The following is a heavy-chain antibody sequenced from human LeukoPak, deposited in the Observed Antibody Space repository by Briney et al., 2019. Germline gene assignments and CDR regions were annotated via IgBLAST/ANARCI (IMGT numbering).Heavy chain of an antibody. CDR1: GYTFTSYA. D-gene: IGHD3-3*01. V-gene: IGHV1-3*01. CDR3: ARGMLLTYYDFWSGYYTGDVFDY. Sequence: GASVSVSCKASGYTFTSYAMHWVRQAPGQRLEWMGWINAGNGNTKYSQKFQGRVTITRDTSASTAYMELSSLRSEDTAVYYCARGMLLTYYDFWSGYYTGDVFDYWGQGTLVTVSS. J-gene: IGHJ4*02. CDR2: INAGNGNT.